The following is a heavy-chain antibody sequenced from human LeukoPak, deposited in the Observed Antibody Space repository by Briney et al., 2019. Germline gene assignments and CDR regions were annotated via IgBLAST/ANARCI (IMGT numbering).Heavy chain of an antibody. CDR3: ARSHIVVVPAAIYDAFDI. CDR1: GFTFSSYW. V-gene: IGHV3-7*01. J-gene: IGHJ3*02. D-gene: IGHD2-2*01. CDR2: IKQDGSEK. Sequence: PGGSLRLSCAASGFTFSSYWMSWVRQAPGKGLEWVANIKQDGSEKYYVDSVKGRFTISRDNAKNSLYLQVNSLRAEDTAVYYCARSHIVVVPAAIYDAFDIWGQGTMVTVSS.